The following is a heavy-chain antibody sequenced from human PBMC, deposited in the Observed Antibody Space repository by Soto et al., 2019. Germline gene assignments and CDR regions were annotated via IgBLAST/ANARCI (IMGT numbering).Heavy chain of an antibody. CDR2: ISSSSSYI. V-gene: IGHV3-21*04. CDR3: AKDAVPYNGVWDWFDT. D-gene: IGHD3-10*01. CDR1: GFTFSSYS. J-gene: IGHJ5*02. Sequence: PGGSLRLSCAASGFTFSSYSMNWVRQAPGKGLEWVSSISSSSSYIYYADSVKGRFTISRDNAKNSLYLQMSSLRVDDTAVYFCAKDAVPYNGVWDWFDTWGQGTLVTVSS.